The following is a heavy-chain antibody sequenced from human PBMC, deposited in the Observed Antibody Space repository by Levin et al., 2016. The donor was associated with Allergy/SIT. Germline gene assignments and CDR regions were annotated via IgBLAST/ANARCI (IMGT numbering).Heavy chain of an antibody. CDR2: IWYDGNKK. CDR3: ARTYYDILTGSVAAMDV. Sequence: GGSLRLSCVVSGFTFSTYGMHWVRQAPGKGLEWVAVIWYDGNKKYYADSVKGRFTISRDNSKNTLYLQMNSLRAEDTAVYYCARTYYDILTGSVAAMDVWGQGTTVTVSS. D-gene: IGHD3-9*01. J-gene: IGHJ6*02. CDR1: GFTFSTYG. V-gene: IGHV3-33*01.